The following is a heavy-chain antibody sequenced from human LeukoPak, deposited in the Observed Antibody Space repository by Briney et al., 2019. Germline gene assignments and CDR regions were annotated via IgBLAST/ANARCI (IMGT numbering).Heavy chain of an antibody. V-gene: IGHV4-59*12. CDR2: IYYSGST. CDR3: ARDGRGLGFYYYYMDV. CDR1: GGSINNYY. J-gene: IGHJ6*03. Sequence: PSETLSLTCTVSGGSINNYYWSWIRQPPGKGLEWIGYIYYSGSTYYNPSLKSRVTISVDTSKNQFSLKLSSVTAADTAVYYCARDGRGLGFYYYYMDVWGKGTTVTVSS.